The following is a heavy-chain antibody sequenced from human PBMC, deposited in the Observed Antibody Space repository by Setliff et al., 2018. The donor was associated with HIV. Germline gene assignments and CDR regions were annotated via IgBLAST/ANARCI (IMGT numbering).Heavy chain of an antibody. Sequence: PGGSLRLSCAASGFTFRSYAMTWVRQAPGKGLEWVSSIGGSGGSTYYADSVKGRFTISRDNAKNSLYLQMNSLRAEDTAVYYCARFRGQKYYFDYWGQGTLVTVSS. D-gene: IGHD2-21*01. CDR1: GFTFRSYA. CDR3: ARFRGQKYYFDY. J-gene: IGHJ4*02. CDR2: IGGSGGST. V-gene: IGHV3-23*01.